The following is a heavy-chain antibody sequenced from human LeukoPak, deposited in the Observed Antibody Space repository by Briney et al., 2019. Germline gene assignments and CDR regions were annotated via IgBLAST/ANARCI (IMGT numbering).Heavy chain of an antibody. Sequence: SETLSLTCTVSGGSISNYYWSWIRQPPGKGLEWIGYINYSGSTNYNPSLKSRVTISVDKSKNQFSLKLNSVTAADTAVYYCAREVAADYWGQGTLVTVSS. V-gene: IGHV4-59*01. CDR1: GGSISNYY. CDR2: INYSGST. J-gene: IGHJ4*02. D-gene: IGHD6-13*01. CDR3: AREVAADY.